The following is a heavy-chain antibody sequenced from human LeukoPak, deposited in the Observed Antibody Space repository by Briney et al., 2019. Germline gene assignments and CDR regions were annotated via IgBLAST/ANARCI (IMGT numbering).Heavy chain of an antibody. J-gene: IGHJ5*02. CDR2: FYHGGST. D-gene: IGHD3-22*01. CDR1: GYSISTGYY. Sequence: SETLSLTCTVSGYSISTGYYWDWIRQPPGKGLEWIGTFYHGGSTYYNPSLKSRVTISVDTSKNQFSLKLNSVTAADTAVYYCARHGRVRRSSGYSRNWFDPWGQGTLVTVSS. V-gene: IGHV4-38-2*02. CDR3: ARHGRVRRSSGYSRNWFDP.